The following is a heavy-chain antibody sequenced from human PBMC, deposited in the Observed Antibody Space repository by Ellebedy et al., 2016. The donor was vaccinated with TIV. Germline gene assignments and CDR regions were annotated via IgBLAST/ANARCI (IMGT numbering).Heavy chain of an antibody. J-gene: IGHJ4*02. CDR3: ARGSDTAYPCFDY. Sequence: MPSETLSLTCTVSGGSISSGDYYWSWIRQPTGKGLEWIGYIYYSGSTYYNPSLKSRVTISVDTSKNQFSLKLSSVTAADTAVYYCARGSDTAYPCFDYWGQGTLVTVSS. D-gene: IGHD5-18*01. V-gene: IGHV4-30-4*01. CDR1: GGSISSGDYY. CDR2: IYYSGST.